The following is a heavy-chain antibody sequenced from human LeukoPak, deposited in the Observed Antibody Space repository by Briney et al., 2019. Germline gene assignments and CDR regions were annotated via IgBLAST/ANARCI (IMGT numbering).Heavy chain of an antibody. Sequence: SETLSLTCTVSGGSISSYYWSWIRQPPGKGLEWIGSIFYSGSTDSNPSLKGRVTISVDASKNQFSLKLSSVTAADTAMYFCARHYDSSAYWYYFGYWGQGTLVTVSS. CDR1: GGSISSYY. J-gene: IGHJ4*02. D-gene: IGHD3-22*01. V-gene: IGHV4-59*08. CDR3: ARHYDSSAYWYYFGY. CDR2: IFYSGST.